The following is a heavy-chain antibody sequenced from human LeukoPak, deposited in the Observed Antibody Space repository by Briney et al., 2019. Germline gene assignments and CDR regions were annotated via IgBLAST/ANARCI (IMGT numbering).Heavy chain of an antibody. D-gene: IGHD6-13*01. J-gene: IGHJ4*02. V-gene: IGHV3-23*01. CDR3: VREASSSGDLDY. CDR1: GFTFSSYA. CDR2: ISGSGGST. Sequence: GGSLRLSCAASGFTFSSYAMSWVRQAPGKGLEWVSAISGSGGSTYYADSVKGRFTISRDNSKNTLYLQMSSLRAEDTAVYYCVREASSSGDLDYWGQGTLVTVSS.